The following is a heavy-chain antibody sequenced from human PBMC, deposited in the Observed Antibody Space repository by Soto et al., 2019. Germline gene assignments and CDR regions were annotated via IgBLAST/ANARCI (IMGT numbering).Heavy chain of an antibody. V-gene: IGHV1-69*06. CDR1: GGTFSSYA. D-gene: IGHD2-8*01. Sequence: SVKVSCKASGGTFSSYAISWVRQAPGQGLEWMGGIIPIFGTANYAQKFQGRVTITADKSTSTAYMELSSLRSEDTAVYYCAGGYIVLMVYAIRRDYYYGMDVWGQGTTVTVSS. J-gene: IGHJ6*02. CDR3: AGGYIVLMVYAIRRDYYYGMDV. CDR2: IIPIFGTA.